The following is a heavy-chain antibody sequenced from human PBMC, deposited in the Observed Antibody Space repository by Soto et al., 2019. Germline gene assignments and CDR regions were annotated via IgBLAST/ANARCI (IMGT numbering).Heavy chain of an antibody. CDR3: ARDQLSSSWDYYYYYGMDV. Sequence: EVQLVESGGGLVKPGGSLRLSCAASGFTFSSYSMNWVRQAPGKGLEWVSSISSSSSYIYYADPVKGRFTISRDNAKNSLYLQMNSRRAEDTAVYYCARDQLSSSWDYYYYYGMDVWGQGTTVTVSS. CDR2: ISSSSSYI. V-gene: IGHV3-21*01. CDR1: GFTFSSYS. D-gene: IGHD6-13*01. J-gene: IGHJ6*02.